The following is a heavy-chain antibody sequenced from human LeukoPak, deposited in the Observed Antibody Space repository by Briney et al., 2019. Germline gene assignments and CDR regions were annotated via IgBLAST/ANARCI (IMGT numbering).Heavy chain of an antibody. J-gene: IGHJ4*02. CDR3: AKGGYTSPFDH. D-gene: IGHD5-18*01. V-gene: IGHV3-23*01. CDR1: GFTFRSSS. Sequence: GGSLRLSCKASGFTFRSSSMTWVRQAPGKGLVWVSTIRASGDSTYYADFVEGRFTISRDNSKNTLYLQMNSLRAEDTAVYYCAKGGYTSPFDHWGQGTLVTVSS. CDR2: IRASGDST.